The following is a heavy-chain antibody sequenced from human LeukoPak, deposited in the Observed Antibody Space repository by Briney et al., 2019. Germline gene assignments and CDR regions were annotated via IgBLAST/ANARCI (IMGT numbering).Heavy chain of an antibody. V-gene: IGHV4-59*01. CDR2: ICDSGST. CDR3: ARAGEMVTTDNYPYYYYYYYMDV. J-gene: IGHJ6*03. CDR1: GGSISSYY. Sequence: SETLSLTCTVSGGSISSYYWSWIRQPPWKGLEWIGNICDSGSTNYNPSLKSRVTISVDTSKNQFSLKLSSVTAADTAVYYCARAGEMVTTDNYPYYYYYYYMDVWGKGTTVTISS. D-gene: IGHD5-24*01.